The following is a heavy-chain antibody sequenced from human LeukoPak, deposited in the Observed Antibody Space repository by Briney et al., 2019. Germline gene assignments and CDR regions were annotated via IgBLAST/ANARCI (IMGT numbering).Heavy chain of an antibody. V-gene: IGHV3-21*01. J-gene: IGHJ3*02. Sequence: GGSLRLSCAASGFTFSSYTMNWVRQAPGKGLEWVSSISTSSIYIYYTDSLKGRFTISRDNAKNSLYLQMNSLRAEDTAVYYCARGGYLDAFDIWGQGTMVTVSS. CDR2: ISTSSIYI. CDR3: ARGGYLDAFDI. CDR1: GFTFSSYT. D-gene: IGHD1-1*01.